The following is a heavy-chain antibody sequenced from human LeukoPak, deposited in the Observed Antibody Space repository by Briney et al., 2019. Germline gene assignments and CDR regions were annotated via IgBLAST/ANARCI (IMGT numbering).Heavy chain of an antibody. CDR3: ARSYYYYYMDV. V-gene: IGHV4-39*01. Sequence: SETLSLTYTVSGGSISSSSYYWGWIRQPPGKGLEWIGSIYYSGSTYYNPSLKSRVTISVDTSKNQFSLKLSSVTAADTAVYYCARSYYYYYMDVWGQGTLVTVSS. CDR1: GGSISSSSYY. J-gene: IGHJ6*03. CDR2: IYYSGST.